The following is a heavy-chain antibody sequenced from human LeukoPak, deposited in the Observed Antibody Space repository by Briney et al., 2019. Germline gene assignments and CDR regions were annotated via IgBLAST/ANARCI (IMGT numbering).Heavy chain of an antibody. D-gene: IGHD6-13*01. V-gene: IGHV4-59*05. J-gene: IGHJ5*02. CDR3: AKSGITAAGTGCFDP. CDR1: GGSISSYY. CDR2: MYYSGIT. Sequence: PSETLSLTCTVSGGSISSYYWSWIRQPPGKGLEWIGSMYYSGITYYNPSLKSRVTISVDTSKNQFSLKLSSVTAADTAVYYCAKSGITAAGTGCFDPWGQGTLVTVSS.